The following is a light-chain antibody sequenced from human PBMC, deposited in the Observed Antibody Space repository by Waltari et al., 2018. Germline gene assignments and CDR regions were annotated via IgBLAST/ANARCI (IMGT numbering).Light chain of an antibody. CDR3: MQALYSLT. J-gene: IGKJ4*01. V-gene: IGKV2-28*01. Sequence: EIVMTQSPLSLPVTPGEPASISCRSSQSLLHSNGYNYLDWYLQKPGQSPQLLFYLASNRSSGVPDRFSGSASGTEFTLKISRVEAEDVGVCYGMQALYSLTFGGGTKVEIK. CDR1: QSLLHSNGYNY. CDR2: LAS.